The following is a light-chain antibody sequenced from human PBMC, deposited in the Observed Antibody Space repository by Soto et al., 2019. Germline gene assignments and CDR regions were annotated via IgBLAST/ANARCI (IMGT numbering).Light chain of an antibody. Sequence: QSALTQPPSASGSPGQSVTISCTGTSSDVGGYNYVSWYQHHPGKAPRLMVYEVSKLPSGVPDRFSGSKSGNTASLTVSGLQTEDEADYYCTSYAGSLPVVFGGGTKLTV. V-gene: IGLV2-8*01. CDR2: EVS. CDR1: SSDVGGYNY. CDR3: TSYAGSLPVV. J-gene: IGLJ2*01.